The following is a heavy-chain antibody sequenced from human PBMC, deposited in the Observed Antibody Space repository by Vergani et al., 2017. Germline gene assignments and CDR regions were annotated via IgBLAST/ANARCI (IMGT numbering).Heavy chain of an antibody. CDR2: VNPRYVES. Sequence: QVLLVQSGAEVKKPGASVRVSCKTSGYTFTNYYIPWVRQAPGQGLEWMGFVNPRYVESTYAQIFQGRVTMTADASINTACLELHNLRSDDTAVYFCSRLPRGWCQGTLVTVSS. V-gene: IGHV1-2*02. CDR3: SRLPRG. J-gene: IGHJ4*02. CDR1: GYTFTNYY.